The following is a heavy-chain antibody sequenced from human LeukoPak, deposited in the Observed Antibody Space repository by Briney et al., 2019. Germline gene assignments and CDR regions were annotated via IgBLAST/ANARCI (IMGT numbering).Heavy chain of an antibody. CDR3: ARDRALDD. D-gene: IGHD3-10*01. Sequence: GGSLRLSCAASGFTFINYVMCWVRQAQGKGLEWVASISNDGINKYYEDSVKGGFTISRDNSKSALYLQMSSLRAEDTALYYCARDRALDDWGQGTLVSVSS. V-gene: IGHV3-30*15. CDR1: GFTFINYV. CDR2: ISNDGINK. J-gene: IGHJ4*02.